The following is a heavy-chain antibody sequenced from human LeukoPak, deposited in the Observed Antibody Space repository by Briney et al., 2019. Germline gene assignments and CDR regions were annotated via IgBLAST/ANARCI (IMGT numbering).Heavy chain of an antibody. V-gene: IGHV1-24*01. CDR1: GYTLTELS. CDR2: FDPEDGET. D-gene: IGHD2-2*01. Sequence: ASVKVSCKVSGYTLTELSMHWVRQAPGKGLEWMGGFDPEDGETIYAQKFQGRVTMTEDTSTDTAYMELSSLRSEDTAVYYCARGKRYCSSTSCSWAGYFDYWGQGTLVTVSS. CDR3: ARGKRYCSSTSCSWAGYFDY. J-gene: IGHJ4*02.